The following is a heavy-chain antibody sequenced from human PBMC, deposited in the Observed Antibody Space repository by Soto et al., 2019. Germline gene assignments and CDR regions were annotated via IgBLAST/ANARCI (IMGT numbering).Heavy chain of an antibody. D-gene: IGHD3-9*01. V-gene: IGHV4-39*01. CDR3: AATYYDILTGYYNPWFDP. CDR1: DGSISSSYYY. Sequence: SETLSLTCNVSDGSISSSYYYWGWIRQPPGKGLERIGSIYYSGSTYYNPSLKSRVTISVDTSKNQFSLKLSSVTAADTAVYYCAATYYDILTGYYNPWFDPWGQGTLVTVSS. J-gene: IGHJ5*02. CDR2: IYYSGST.